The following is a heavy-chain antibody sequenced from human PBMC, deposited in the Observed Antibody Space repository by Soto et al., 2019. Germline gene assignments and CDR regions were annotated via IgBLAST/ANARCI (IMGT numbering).Heavy chain of an antibody. CDR2: IQSGGTT. Sequence: PGGSLRLSCAASGFTVSSKYMSWVRQAPGKGLEWVSLIQSGGTTYYADSVKGRFTISRDSSENTLHLQMDSLRAEDTAVYYCARDDVLCDGGSCYGVPMYVWSKRTTVTVSS. V-gene: IGHV3-66*01. D-gene: IGHD2-15*01. CDR1: GFTVSSKY. J-gene: IGHJ6*03. CDR3: ARDDVLCDGGSCYGVPMYV.